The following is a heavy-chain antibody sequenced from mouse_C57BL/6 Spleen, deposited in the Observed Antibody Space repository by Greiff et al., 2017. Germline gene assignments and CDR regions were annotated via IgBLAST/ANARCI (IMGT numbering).Heavy chain of an antibody. CDR1: GFSLTSYA. V-gene: IGHV2-9-1*01. Sequence: VQGVESGPGLVAPSQSLSITCTVSGFSLTSYAISWVRQPPGKGLEWLGVIWTGGGTNYNSALKSRLSISKDNSKSQVFLKMNSLQTDDTARYYCARNLGGYLYYAMDYWGQGTSVTVSS. J-gene: IGHJ4*01. D-gene: IGHD2-2*01. CDR3: ARNLGGYLYYAMDY. CDR2: IWTGGGT.